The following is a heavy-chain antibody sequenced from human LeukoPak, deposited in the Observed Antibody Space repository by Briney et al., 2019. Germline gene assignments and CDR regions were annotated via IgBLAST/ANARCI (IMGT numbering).Heavy chain of an antibody. V-gene: IGHV4-38-2*02. J-gene: IGHJ3*02. CDR2: IFNAGST. CDR1: GCSISIYYY. CDR3: ARHGVPGSIVARFDI. D-gene: IGHD2-21*01. Sequence: SGSLSLICTVSGCSISIYYYWGWIRQPPGKVLEWSGSIFNAGSTYYNPSLNGRFTISVDTSKNQLSLKLSSVTAAGTAVFYCARHGVPGSIVARFDIWGQGTMVNVYS.